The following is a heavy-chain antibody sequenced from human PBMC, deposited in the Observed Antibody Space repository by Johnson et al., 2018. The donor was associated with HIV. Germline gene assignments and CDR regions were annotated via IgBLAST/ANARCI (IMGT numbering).Heavy chain of an antibody. CDR2: ISWNSGSI. D-gene: IGHD1-26*01. CDR3: ARGGGVVGNAFYS. V-gene: IGHV3-9*01. J-gene: IGHJ3*02. CDR1: GFTFDDYA. Sequence: VQLVESGGGLVQPGRSLRLSCAAFGFTFDDYAMHWVRQAPGKGLEWVSGISWNSGSIGYADSVKGRFTISRDNAKNSLYLQMNSLRAEDTALYYCARGGGVVGNAFYSWGQGTMVTVSS.